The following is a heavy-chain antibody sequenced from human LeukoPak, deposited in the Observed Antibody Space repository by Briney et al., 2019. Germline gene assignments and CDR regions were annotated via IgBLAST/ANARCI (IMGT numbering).Heavy chain of an antibody. V-gene: IGHV1-69*13. CDR1: GGTFSSYA. CDR2: IIPIFGTA. D-gene: IGHD5-18*01. Sequence: SVKVSCKASGGTFSSYAISWVRQAPGQGLEWMGGIIPIFGTANYAQKFQGRVTITADESTSTAYMELSGLRSEDTAVYYCAREVDTAIADYFDYWGQGTLVTVSS. CDR3: AREVDTAIADYFDY. J-gene: IGHJ4*02.